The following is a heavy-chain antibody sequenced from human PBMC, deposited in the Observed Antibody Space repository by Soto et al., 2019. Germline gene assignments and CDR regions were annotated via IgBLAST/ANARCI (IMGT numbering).Heavy chain of an antibody. CDR3: ARGRGITMVTKGYYYYGMDV. Sequence: SETLSLTCAVYGGSFSGYYWSWIRQPPGKGLEWIGEINHSGSTNYNPSLKSRVTISVDTSKNQFSLKLSSVTAADTAVYYCARGRGITMVTKGYYYYGMDVWGQGTTVTVSS. J-gene: IGHJ6*02. CDR2: INHSGST. V-gene: IGHV4-34*01. CDR1: GGSFSGYY. D-gene: IGHD3-10*01.